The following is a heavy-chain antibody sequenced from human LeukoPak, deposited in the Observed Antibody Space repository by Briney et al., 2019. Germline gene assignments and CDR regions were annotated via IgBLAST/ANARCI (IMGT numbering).Heavy chain of an antibody. V-gene: IGHV3-66*01. Sequence: GGSLRLSCAASGFTVSSNYMSWVRQAPGKGLEWVSVIYSGGSTYYADSVKGRFTISGDNSKNTLYLQMNSLRAEDTAVYYCARGGVSTVTPWDYWGQGTLVTVSS. CDR3: ARGGVSTVTPWDY. CDR1: GFTVSSNY. J-gene: IGHJ4*02. D-gene: IGHD4-17*01. CDR2: IYSGGST.